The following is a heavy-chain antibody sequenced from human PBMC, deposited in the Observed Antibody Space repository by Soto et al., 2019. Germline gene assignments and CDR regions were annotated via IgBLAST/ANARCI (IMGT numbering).Heavy chain of an antibody. J-gene: IGHJ4*02. CDR2: IYYSGST. CDR1: GDYINSDNYY. D-gene: IGHD3-16*01. Sequence: SETMSLTCSVSGDYINSDNYYWGWIRKPPGKGLEWIGYIYYSGSTNYNPSLKSRVTISVDTSKNQLSLKLSSVTAADTAVYYCARSSWGGVSTIDYWGQGTLVTVSS. V-gene: IGHV4-61*01. CDR3: ARSSWGGVSTIDY.